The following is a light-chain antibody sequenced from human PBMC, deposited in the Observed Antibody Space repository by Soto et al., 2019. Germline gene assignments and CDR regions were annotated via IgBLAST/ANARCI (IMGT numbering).Light chain of an antibody. CDR1: QSVSSSY. Sequence: EIVLTQSPGTLSLSPGERATLSCRASQSVSSSYLDWYQQKPGQAPRLLMYGVSSRATGIPDRFSGSGSGTDFTLTISRLEPEDFAVYYCQQYDNSLGVTFGPGTKVDIK. CDR3: QQYDNSLGVT. V-gene: IGKV3-20*01. J-gene: IGKJ3*01. CDR2: GVS.